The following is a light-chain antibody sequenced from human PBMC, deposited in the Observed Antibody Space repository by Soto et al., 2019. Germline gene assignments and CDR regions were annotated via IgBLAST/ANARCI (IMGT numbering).Light chain of an antibody. CDR2: GAS. Sequence: EIVLTQSPGTLSLSPGERAPLSCRARQSVSSAYLAWYQPIPGQAPRLLIYGASSRATGIPDRFSGSGSGTDFTLTISGLEPEDFAVYYCQQSGSSFYTFGQGTKLEIK. CDR1: QSVSSAY. CDR3: QQSGSSFYT. V-gene: IGKV3-20*01. J-gene: IGKJ2*01.